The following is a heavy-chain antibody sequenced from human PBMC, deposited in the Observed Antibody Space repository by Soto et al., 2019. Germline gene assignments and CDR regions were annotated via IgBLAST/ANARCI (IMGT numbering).Heavy chain of an antibody. CDR1: VFTVSTNY. D-gene: IGHD4-17*01. J-gene: IGHJ6*02. Sequence: GGSLRLSCSASVFTVSTNYMTWVRQAPGKGLEWVSVIYPGGTTYYADSVKGRFTISRDNSKNTLYLQMNSLRTEDTAVYYCARDWHGGDYNYYYGVDVWGQGRTVTVSS. CDR3: ARDWHGGDYNYYYGVDV. CDR2: IYPGGTT. V-gene: IGHV3-53*01.